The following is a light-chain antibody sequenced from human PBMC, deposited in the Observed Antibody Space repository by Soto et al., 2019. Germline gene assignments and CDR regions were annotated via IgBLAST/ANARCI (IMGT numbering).Light chain of an antibody. CDR2: WAS. V-gene: IGKV4-1*01. Sequence: DIVMTQSPDSLAVSLGERATINCKPSQSVLYSSNNKNYLAWYQQKPGQPPKLLIYWASTRESGVPDRFSGSVSGTDFTLTISSLQAEDVAVYYCQQYYSTPPYTFGQGTKLEIK. J-gene: IGKJ2*01. CDR3: QQYYSTPPYT. CDR1: QSVLYSSNNKNY.